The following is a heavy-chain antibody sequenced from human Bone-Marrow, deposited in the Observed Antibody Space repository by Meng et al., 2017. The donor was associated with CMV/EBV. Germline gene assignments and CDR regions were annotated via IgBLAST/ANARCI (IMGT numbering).Heavy chain of an antibody. CDR2: INPNSGGT. J-gene: IGHJ6*02. V-gene: IGHV1-2*02. Sequence: ASVKVSCKASGYTFTGYYMHWVRQAPGQGLEWMGWINPNSGGTNYAQKFQGRVTMTRDTSISTAYMELSRLRSDDTAVYYCARDLTGYCSSTSCYTSHYYYGMDVWGQRTTVTVSS. D-gene: IGHD2-2*02. CDR1: GYTFTGYY. CDR3: ARDLTGYCSSTSCYTSHYYYGMDV.